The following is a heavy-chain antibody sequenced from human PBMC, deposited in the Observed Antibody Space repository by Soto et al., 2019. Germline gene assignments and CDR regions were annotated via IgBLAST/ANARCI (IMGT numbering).Heavy chain of an antibody. CDR1: GIIFSAFA. CDR3: AIASVTRIRGEPPAH. J-gene: IGHJ4*02. D-gene: IGHD3-10*01. CDR2: ITGSGGST. V-gene: IGHV3-23*01. Sequence: GGSLRLSCTASGIIFSAFAMSWVRQAPGKGLEWVSGITGSGGSTNYADSVKGRFTIFRDNSKDTLYLQMHSLGVDDTAIYYCAIASVTRIRGEPPAHWGQGTLVTVSS.